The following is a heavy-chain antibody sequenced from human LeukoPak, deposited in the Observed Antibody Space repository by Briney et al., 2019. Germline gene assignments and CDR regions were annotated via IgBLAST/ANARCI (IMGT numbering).Heavy chain of an antibody. Sequence: SETLSLTCTVSAGSISSSNKYWGWIRQSPGKGLKWIGNFFYSGSTYYNPSLKSRVTISVDTSKNQFSLNLRSVTAADTAVYYCARHLGMSTMDYWGQGTLVTVSS. CDR2: FFYSGST. J-gene: IGHJ4*02. D-gene: IGHD5/OR15-5a*01. CDR3: ARHLGMSTMDY. CDR1: AGSISSSNKY. V-gene: IGHV4-39*01.